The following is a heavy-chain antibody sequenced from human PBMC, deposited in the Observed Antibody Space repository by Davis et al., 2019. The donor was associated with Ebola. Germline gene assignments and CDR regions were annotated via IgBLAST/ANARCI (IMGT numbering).Heavy chain of an antibody. J-gene: IGHJ6*02. CDR3: ARSLGIGDHAYYYYGMDV. CDR2: ISSSGSTI. D-gene: IGHD7-27*01. V-gene: IGHV3-11*01. CDR1: GFTFSDYY. Sequence: GESLKISCAASGFTFSDYYMSWIRQAPGKGLEWVSYISSSGSTIYYADSVKGRFTISRDNAKNSLYLQMNSLRAEDTAVYYCARSLGIGDHAYYYYGMDVWGQGTTVTVSS.